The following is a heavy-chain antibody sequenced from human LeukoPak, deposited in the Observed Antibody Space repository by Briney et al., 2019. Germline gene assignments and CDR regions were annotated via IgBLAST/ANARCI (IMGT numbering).Heavy chain of an antibody. CDR3: ARGASASPSQFDY. CDR2: INTDGSST. Sequence: GGSLRLSCAASGVTLSSYWMHWVRQAPRKGLVWVSRINTDGSSTTYADSVKGRFTISRDNAKNTLYLQMNSLRAEDTAVYYCARGASASPSQFDYWGQGTLVTVSS. D-gene: IGHD3-3*01. V-gene: IGHV3-74*01. J-gene: IGHJ4*02. CDR1: GVTLSSYW.